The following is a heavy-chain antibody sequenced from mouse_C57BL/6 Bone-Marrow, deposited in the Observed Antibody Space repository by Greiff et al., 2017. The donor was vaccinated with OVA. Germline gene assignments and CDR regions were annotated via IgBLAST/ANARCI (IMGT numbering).Heavy chain of an antibody. V-gene: IGHV1-82*01. CDR1: GYAFSGSW. J-gene: IGHJ4*01. D-gene: IGHD1-1*01. Sequence: VQLQQSGPELVKPGASVKISCKASGYAFSGSWMNWVKQRPGKGLEWIGRIYPGDGDTNYNGKFKGKATLTADKSSSTAYMQLSSLTSEDSAVYFCASDYGSSYDYAMDYWGQGTSVTVSS. CDR2: IYPGDGDT. CDR3: ASDYGSSYDYAMDY.